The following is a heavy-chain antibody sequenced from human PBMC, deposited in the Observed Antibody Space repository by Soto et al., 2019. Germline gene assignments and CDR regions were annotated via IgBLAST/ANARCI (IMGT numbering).Heavy chain of an antibody. CDR1: GFTFINAW. V-gene: IGHV3-15*07. Sequence: GGSLRLSCAASGFTFINAWMNWVRQAPGKGLEWVGRIKSKTDGGTTDYAAPVKGRFTISRDDSKNTLYLQMNSLKTEDTAVYYCTTEDIVVVVAAYNWFDPWGQGTLVTVSS. J-gene: IGHJ5*02. D-gene: IGHD2-15*01. CDR2: IKSKTDGGTT. CDR3: TTEDIVVVVAAYNWFDP.